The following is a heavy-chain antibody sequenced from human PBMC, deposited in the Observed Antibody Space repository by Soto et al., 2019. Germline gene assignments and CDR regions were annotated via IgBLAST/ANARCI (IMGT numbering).Heavy chain of an antibody. Sequence: GESLKISCKGSGYSFTSYWIGWVRQMPGKDLKFIVMIYPGDSDTRYSPSFQGQVTISVDKSLSTAYLQWSSLKASDTAMYYCARHEGPSYGGKWEDDPFDLWGQGTMVTVSS. J-gene: IGHJ3*01. CDR2: IYPGDSDT. CDR1: GYSFTSYW. CDR3: ARHEGPSYGGKWEDDPFDL. V-gene: IGHV5-51*01. D-gene: IGHD2-15*01.